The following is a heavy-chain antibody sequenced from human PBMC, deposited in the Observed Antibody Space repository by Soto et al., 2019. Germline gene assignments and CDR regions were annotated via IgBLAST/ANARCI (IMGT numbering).Heavy chain of an antibody. CDR2: IFAGGTAT. Sequence: VQLVESGGGLVQPGGSLRLSCAASGFTFSSYRMHWVRQVPGQGLVWLSRIFAGGTATSYADSARGRFTISTDNANTTMYLQMNSLRVEDTAIYYCARDPAYDGHDCRFDYWGQGVLVTVSS. D-gene: IGHD5-12*01. V-gene: IGHV3-74*01. CDR1: GFTFSSYR. CDR3: ARDPAYDGHDCRFDY. J-gene: IGHJ4*02.